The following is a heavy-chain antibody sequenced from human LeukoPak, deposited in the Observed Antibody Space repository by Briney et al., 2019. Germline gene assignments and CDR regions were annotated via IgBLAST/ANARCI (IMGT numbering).Heavy chain of an antibody. V-gene: IGHV1-2*02. CDR2: INPNSGGT. D-gene: IGHD6-25*01. Sequence: ASVKVSCKASGYTFTGYYMHWVRQAPGQGLEWMGWINPNSGGTNYAQKFQGRVTMTRDTSISTAYRELSRLRSDDTAVYYCASLFKAYSSGTPRANWFDPWGQGTLVTVSS. CDR3: ASLFKAYSSGTPRANWFDP. CDR1: GYTFTGYY. J-gene: IGHJ5*02.